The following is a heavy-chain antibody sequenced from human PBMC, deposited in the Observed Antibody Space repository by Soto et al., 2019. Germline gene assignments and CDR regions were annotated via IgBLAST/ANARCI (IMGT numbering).Heavy chain of an antibody. Sequence: VQLLESGGGLVQPGGSLRLSCAASGFTFSDYAMSWVRQAPGKGLDWVSAISSSGDHTFYADSVKGRFTISRDNSKTTLYLQVHSLRPEDTAVYYCAKLLRPGLQFFDFWGQRTLVTVSP. D-gene: IGHD4-4*01. CDR2: ISSSGDHT. V-gene: IGHV3-23*01. CDR1: GFTFSDYA. CDR3: AKLLRPGLQFFDF. J-gene: IGHJ4*02.